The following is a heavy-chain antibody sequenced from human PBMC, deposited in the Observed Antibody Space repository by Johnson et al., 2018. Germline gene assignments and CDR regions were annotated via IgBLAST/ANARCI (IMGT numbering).Heavy chain of an antibody. V-gene: IGHV3-9*01. J-gene: IGHJ3*02. D-gene: IGHD3-22*01. CDR3: AKGVYMIVVITAFHI. CDR2: ISWNSGSI. Sequence: EVQLLETGGALVQSGRSLRLSCAASGFTFDDYAMHWVRQAPGKGLEWVSGISWNSGSIGYADSVKGRFTISRDNAKNSLYLQMNSLRAEDTALYYCAKGVYMIVVITAFHIWGQGTMVTVSS. CDR1: GFTFDDYA.